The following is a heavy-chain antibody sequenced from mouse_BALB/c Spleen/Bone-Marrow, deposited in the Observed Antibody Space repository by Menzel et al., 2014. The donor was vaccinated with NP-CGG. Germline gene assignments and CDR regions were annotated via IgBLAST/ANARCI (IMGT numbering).Heavy chain of an antibody. CDR2: ISYSGST. J-gene: IGHJ4*01. D-gene: IGHD4-1*01. Sequence: VQLKESGPGLVKPSQSLSLTCTVTGYSVTSDYAWNWIRQFPGNTLEWMGYISYSGSTSYNPSLKSRISITRDTSKNQFFLQLNSVTSEDTATYYCARRNWVYYAMDYWGQGTSVTVSS. CDR1: GYSVTSDYA. CDR3: ARRNWVYYAMDY. V-gene: IGHV3-2*02.